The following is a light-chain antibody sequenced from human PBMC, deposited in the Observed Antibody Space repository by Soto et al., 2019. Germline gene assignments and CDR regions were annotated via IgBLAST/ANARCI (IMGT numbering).Light chain of an antibody. CDR3: SSYISSSTVV. CDR1: SSDPSDYNY. V-gene: IGLV2-14*01. J-gene: IGLJ3*02. Sequence: QSALTQPASVSASPGQSITISCTGSSSDPSDYNYVSWYQQRPGRAPKLLIYEVTNRPSGVSDRFSGSQSGNTASLTISGLQAEDEADYYCSSYISSSTVVFGGGTKLTVL. CDR2: EVT.